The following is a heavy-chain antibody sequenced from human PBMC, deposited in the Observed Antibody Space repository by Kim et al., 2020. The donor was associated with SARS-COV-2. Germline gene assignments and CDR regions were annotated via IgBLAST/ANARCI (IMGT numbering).Heavy chain of an antibody. CDR1: GFTVSSNY. V-gene: IGHV3-66*01. D-gene: IGHD3-9*01. J-gene: IGHJ3*02. CDR3: ARARNYDILTGYTDAFDI. CDR2: IYSGGSI. Sequence: GGSLRLSCAASGFTVSSNYMNWVRQAPGKGLEWVSVIYSGGSIYYADSVKGRFTISRDNSENTLYLQMKSLRAEDTAVYYCARARNYDILTGYTDAFDIWGQGTMVTVSS.